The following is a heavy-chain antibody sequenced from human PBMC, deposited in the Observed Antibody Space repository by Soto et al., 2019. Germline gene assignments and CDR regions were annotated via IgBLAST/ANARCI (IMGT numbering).Heavy chain of an antibody. CDR1: GYTFSNYA. Sequence: ASVKVSCKASGYTFSNYAIHWVRQAPGQRLEWMGWINAGNGNTKSSQKFQGRVTITRDTSASTAYMELSSLRAEDTAVYYCARDQARYFAWDPTPLPDYWGQGTLVTVSS. J-gene: IGHJ4*02. CDR2: INAGNGNT. D-gene: IGHD3-9*01. V-gene: IGHV1-3*01. CDR3: ARDQARYFAWDPTPLPDY.